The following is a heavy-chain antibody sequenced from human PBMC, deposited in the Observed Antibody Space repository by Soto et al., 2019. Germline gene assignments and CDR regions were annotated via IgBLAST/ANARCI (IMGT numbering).Heavy chain of an antibody. D-gene: IGHD3-10*01. CDR1: GGTFSSYT. J-gene: IGHJ4*02. Sequence: SVKVSCKASGGTFSSYTISWVRQAPGQGLEWMGRIIPILGIANYAQKFQGRVTITADKSTSTAYMELSSLRSEDTAVYYCARVGYGSGSYYTHYYDYSCQGSL. CDR2: IIPILGIA. CDR3: ARVGYGSGSYYTHYYDY. V-gene: IGHV1-69*02.